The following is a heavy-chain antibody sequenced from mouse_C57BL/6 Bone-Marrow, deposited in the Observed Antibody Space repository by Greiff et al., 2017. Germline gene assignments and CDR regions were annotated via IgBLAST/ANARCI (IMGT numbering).Heavy chain of an antibody. CDR1: GYTFTNYW. J-gene: IGHJ1*03. V-gene: IGHV1-63*01. Sequence: VQLQQSGAELVRPGTSVKMSCKASGYTFTNYWIGWAKQRPGHGLEWIGDIYPGGGYTNYNEKFKGKATLTADKSSSTAYMQFSSLTSADSAIYYCARGGDESRYFDVWGTGTTVTVSS. CDR2: IYPGGGYT. CDR3: ARGGDESRYFDV.